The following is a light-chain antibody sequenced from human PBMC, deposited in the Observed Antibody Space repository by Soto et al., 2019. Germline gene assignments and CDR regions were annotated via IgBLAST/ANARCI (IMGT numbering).Light chain of an antibody. CDR3: SSYTSSSTLV. CDR1: SSDVGGYNY. CDR2: EVS. J-gene: IGLJ2*01. Sequence: QSALTQPASVSGSPGQSITISCTGTSSDVGGYNYVSWYQHHPGKAPKLMIYEVSNRPSGVSNRFSGSKSGNTASLTISGLQAEDEADYYCSSYTSSSTLVFGGVTKLTVL. V-gene: IGLV2-14*01.